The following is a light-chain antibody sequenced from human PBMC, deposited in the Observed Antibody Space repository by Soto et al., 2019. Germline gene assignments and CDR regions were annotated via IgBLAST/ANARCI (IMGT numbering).Light chain of an antibody. CDR2: EVS. Sequence: QSALTQPASVSGSPGQSITISCTGTKSDVGNYNFVSWYQQHPGKAPKLMIYEVSNRPSGVSNRFSGSKSGNTASLTISGLQTEEEADYYCSSHATSSTVLFGGGTKVTVL. V-gene: IGLV2-14*03. CDR1: KSDVGNYNF. CDR3: SSHATSSTVL. J-gene: IGLJ3*02.